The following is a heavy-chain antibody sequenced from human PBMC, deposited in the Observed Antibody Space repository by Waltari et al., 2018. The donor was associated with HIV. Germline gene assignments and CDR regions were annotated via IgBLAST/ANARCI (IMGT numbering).Heavy chain of an antibody. Sequence: QVQLRQWGAGLLKPSETLSLTCAVYGGSFSGSYWSWIRQPPGKGLAWIGEINHSGSTNSNPSLKSRVTISVDTSKNQFSLKLTSVTSADTAVFYCARARLVSRGQYCSTTSCLPHYYYYYGMDVWGQGTTVTVSS. CDR3: ARARLVSRGQYCSTTSCLPHYYYYYGMDV. D-gene: IGHD2-2*01. J-gene: IGHJ6*02. CDR2: INHSGST. CDR1: GGSFSGSY. V-gene: IGHV4-34*01.